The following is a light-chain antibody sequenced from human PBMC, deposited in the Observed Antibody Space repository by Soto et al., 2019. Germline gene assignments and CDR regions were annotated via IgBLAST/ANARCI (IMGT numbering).Light chain of an antibody. V-gene: IGLV2-14*01. Sequence: QSVLTQPASVSGSPGQSITISCTGTSSDVGGYNYVSWYQQHPGKAPKLMIYDVSNRPSGVSNRFSGSKSGNTASLTISGLQPEDEADYYCSSYTSSTPYVFRTGTKVPVL. CDR1: SSDVGGYNY. CDR2: DVS. J-gene: IGLJ1*01. CDR3: SSYTSSTPYV.